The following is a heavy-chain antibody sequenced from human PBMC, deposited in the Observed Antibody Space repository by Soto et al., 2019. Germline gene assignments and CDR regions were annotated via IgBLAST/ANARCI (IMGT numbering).Heavy chain of an antibody. CDR3: ARDKSPVSPNCFDP. J-gene: IGHJ5*02. D-gene: IGHD3-10*01. CDR2: IYYSGST. Sequence: PSETLSLTCAVYGGSFSGYYWGWIRQPPGKGLEWIGYIYYSGSTNYNPSLKSRVTISVDTSKNQFSLKLSSVTAADTAVYYCARDKSPVSPNCFDPWGQGTLVTVSS. CDR1: GGSFSGYY. V-gene: IGHV4-59*01.